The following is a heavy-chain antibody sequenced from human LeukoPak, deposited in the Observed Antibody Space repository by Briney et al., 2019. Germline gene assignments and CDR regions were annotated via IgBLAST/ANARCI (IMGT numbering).Heavy chain of an antibody. D-gene: IGHD6-19*01. CDR3: ARERQRFYSSGWYAY. Sequence: GGSLRLSCAASGFTFSSYAMHWVRQAPGKGLEWVAVISYDGSNKYYADSVKGRFTISRDNSKNTLYLQMNSLRAEDTAAYYCARERQRFYSSGWYAYWGQGTLVTVSS. V-gene: IGHV3-30-3*01. CDR2: ISYDGSNK. J-gene: IGHJ4*02. CDR1: GFTFSSYA.